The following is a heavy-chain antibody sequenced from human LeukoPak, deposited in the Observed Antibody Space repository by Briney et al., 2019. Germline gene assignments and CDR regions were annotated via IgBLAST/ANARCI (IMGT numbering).Heavy chain of an antibody. D-gene: IGHD1-20*01. CDR1: NYTFASYG. CDR2: ISPYDGNT. Sequence: ASVKVSCKASNYTFASYGLSWVRQAPGQGLQWVGWISPYDGNTNYAQRFQARVTMSIDKSTRTVYMELRRLRLDDTAVYYCVRVWPPNAVDRGMTYSDFTALDVWGQGTTVIVSS. CDR3: VRVWPPNAVDRGMTYSDFTALDV. V-gene: IGHV1-18*01. J-gene: IGHJ6*02.